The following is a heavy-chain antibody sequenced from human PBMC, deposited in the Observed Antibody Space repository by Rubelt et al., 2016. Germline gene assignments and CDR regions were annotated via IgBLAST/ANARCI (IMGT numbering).Heavy chain of an antibody. CDR3: ARDGRSTSRYYYGMDV. CDR2: IYYSGST. V-gene: IGHV4-59*04. J-gene: IGHJ6*02. CDR1: GGSISSYY. D-gene: IGHD2-2*01. Sequence: SGGSISSYYWSWIRQPPGKGLEWIGTIYYSGSTSYNPSLKSRVTISVDTSKNQFSLNLSSVTAADMAVYYCARDGRSTSRYYYGMDVWGQGTTVTVSS.